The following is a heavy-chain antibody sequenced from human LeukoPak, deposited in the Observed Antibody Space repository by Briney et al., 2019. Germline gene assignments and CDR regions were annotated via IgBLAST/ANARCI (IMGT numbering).Heavy chain of an antibody. CDR2: IYYSGST. Sequence: PSETLSLTCTVSGGSISSYYWSWIRRPPGKGLEWIGYIYYSGSTNYNPSLKSRVTMSVDSSKNQFSLKLTSVTAADTAVYYCARETTLTGYSSGLGFNYWGQGTLVTVSS. V-gene: IGHV4-59*01. J-gene: IGHJ4*02. CDR3: ARETTLTGYSSGLGFNY. CDR1: GGSISSYY. D-gene: IGHD6-19*01.